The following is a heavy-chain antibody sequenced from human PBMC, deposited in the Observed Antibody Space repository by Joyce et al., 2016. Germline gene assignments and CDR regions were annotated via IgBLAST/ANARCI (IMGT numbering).Heavy chain of an antibody. CDR3: ARCGLIPSYWQFDL. CDR1: GFTLSSSS. Sequence: EVQLVESGGGLVQPGGSLRLSCSASGFTLSSSSMKWVRQAPGKGLEWVSYISISGDTIYYGESVKGRFTISRDNAKNSLYLQMNSLRDEDTAVYYCARCGLIPSYWQFDLWGRGTLVTVSS. D-gene: IGHD3-16*01. V-gene: IGHV3-48*02. CDR2: ISISGDTI. J-gene: IGHJ2*01.